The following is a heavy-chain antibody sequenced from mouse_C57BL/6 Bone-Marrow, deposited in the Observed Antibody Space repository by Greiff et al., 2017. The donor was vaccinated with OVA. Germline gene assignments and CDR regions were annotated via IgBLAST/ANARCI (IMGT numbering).Heavy chain of an antibody. Sequence: VQLQQSVAELVRPGASVKLSCTASGFTIKNTYMHWVKQRPEQGLEWIGRIDPANGNTNYAPKFQGKATITADTSSNTAYLQLSSLTSEDTAIYYCARGIGRGRGAGFAYWGQGTLVTVSA. V-gene: IGHV14-3*01. J-gene: IGHJ3*01. CDR2: IDPANGNT. CDR1: GFTIKNTY. CDR3: ARGIGRGRGAGFAY. D-gene: IGHD2-14*01.